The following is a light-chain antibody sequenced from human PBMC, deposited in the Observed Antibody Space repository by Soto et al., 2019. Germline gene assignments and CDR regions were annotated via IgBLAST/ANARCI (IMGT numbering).Light chain of an antibody. CDR1: QDIRND. Sequence: ALQMTQSPSSLSASVGDSVTITCRASQDIRNDLGWYQQRPGKAPKLLIFAASSLQSGVPSRFSGSGSGTDFTLTISSLQPEDFATYYCLQDYNLPRTFGQGTKVDIK. J-gene: IGKJ1*01. CDR2: AAS. V-gene: IGKV1-6*01. CDR3: LQDYNLPRT.